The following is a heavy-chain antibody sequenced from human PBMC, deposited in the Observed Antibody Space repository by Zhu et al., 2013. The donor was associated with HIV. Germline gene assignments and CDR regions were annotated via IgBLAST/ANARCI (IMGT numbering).Heavy chain of an antibody. CDR1: IHLHQAL. J-gene: IGHJ3*01. V-gene: IGHV1-46*01. D-gene: IGHD2-15*01. CDR2: IMPVFGTT. Sequence: QVQCAVWAEVRRPGASREGFLYVFWIHLHQALYALGCGGPLGQGLEWMGSIMPVFGTTKYEQSFQGRLTISADTSKTTVFMELNNLTPDDTAVYYCSRGGAHIVVAVGTFDVWGQGTLVTVSP. CDR3: SRGGAHIVVAVGTFDV.